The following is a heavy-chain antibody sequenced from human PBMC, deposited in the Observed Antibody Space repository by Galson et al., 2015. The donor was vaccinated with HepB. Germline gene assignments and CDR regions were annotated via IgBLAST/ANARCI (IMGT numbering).Heavy chain of an antibody. V-gene: IGHV4-61*02. CDR2: IYTSGST. CDR1: GGSISSGSYY. CDR3: ARVEVVGATTNHAFDI. D-gene: IGHD1-26*01. J-gene: IGHJ3*02. Sequence: TLSLTCTVSGGSISSGSYYWSWIRQPAGKGLEWIGRIYTSGSTNYNPSLKSRVTMPVDTSKNQFSLKLSSVTAADTAVYYCARVEVVGATTNHAFDIWGQGTMVTVSS.